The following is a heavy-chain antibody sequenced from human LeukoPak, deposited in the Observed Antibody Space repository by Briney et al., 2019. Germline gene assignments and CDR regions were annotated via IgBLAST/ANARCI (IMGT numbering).Heavy chain of an antibody. J-gene: IGHJ3*02. V-gene: IGHV4-38-2*02. CDR2: IYHSGST. CDR3: ARDAGGSYFQPDAFDI. CDR1: GYSISSGYY. D-gene: IGHD1-26*01. Sequence: SETLSLTCTVSGYSISSGYYWGWIRQPPGKGLEWIGSIYHSGSTYYNPSLKSRVTLSVDTSKNQLSLQLNSVTPEDTAVYYCARDAGGSYFQPDAFDIWGQGTMVTVSS.